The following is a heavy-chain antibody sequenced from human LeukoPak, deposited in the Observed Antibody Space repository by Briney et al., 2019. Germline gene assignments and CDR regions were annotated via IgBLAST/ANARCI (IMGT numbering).Heavy chain of an antibody. CDR3: AMPTGYYYDSSGHPIDY. Sequence: PGGSLRLSCAASGVTFSSYSMNWVRQAPGKGLEWVSSISSSSSYIYYADSVKGRFTISRDNAKNSLYLQMNSLRAEDTAVYYCAMPTGYYYDSSGHPIDYWGQGTLVTVSS. CDR2: ISSSSSYI. CDR1: GVTFSSYS. D-gene: IGHD3-22*01. V-gene: IGHV3-21*01. J-gene: IGHJ4*02.